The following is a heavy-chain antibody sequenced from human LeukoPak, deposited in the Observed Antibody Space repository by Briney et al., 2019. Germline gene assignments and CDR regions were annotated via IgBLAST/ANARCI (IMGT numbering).Heavy chain of an antibody. CDR2: IYYSGRT. Sequence: SETLSLTCTVSGDPISSSSYYWGWIRQPPGKGLEWIGSIYYSGRTYYNPSLKSRLTISVDTSKEQFSLKVRSVTAADTAVYYCARQVVASIHPYYFDYWGQGTLVTVSS. D-gene: IGHD2-21*02. J-gene: IGHJ4*02. CDR3: ARQVVASIHPYYFDY. CDR1: GDPISSSSYY. V-gene: IGHV4-39*01.